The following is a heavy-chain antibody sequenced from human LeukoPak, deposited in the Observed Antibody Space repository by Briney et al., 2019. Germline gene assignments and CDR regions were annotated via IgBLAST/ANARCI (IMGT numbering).Heavy chain of an antibody. V-gene: IGHV1-69*04. J-gene: IGHJ4*02. CDR3: ARLRVATEYYFDY. CDR1: GGTFSSYA. CDR2: IIPILGIA. D-gene: IGHD5-12*01. Sequence: GASVKASCKASGGTFSSYAISWVRQAPGQGLEWMGRIIPILGIANYAQKFQGRVTITADKSTSTAYMELSSLRSEDTAVYYCARLRVATEYYFDYWGQGTLVTVSS.